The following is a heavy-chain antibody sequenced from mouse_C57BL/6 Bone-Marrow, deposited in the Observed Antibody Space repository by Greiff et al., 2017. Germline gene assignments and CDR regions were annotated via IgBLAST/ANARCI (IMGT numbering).Heavy chain of an antibody. D-gene: IGHD1-1*01. V-gene: IGHV1-69*01. Sequence: QVQLQQPGAELVMPGASVKLSCKASGYTFTSYWMHWVKQRPGQGLEWIGEIDPSDSYTNYNQKFKGKSTLTVDKSSSTAYMQLSSLTSEHSAVYYWANEVYYGSSCDWYFDVWGTGTTVTVSS. CDR1: GYTFTSYW. CDR3: ANEVYYGSSCDWYFDV. J-gene: IGHJ1*03. CDR2: IDPSDSYT.